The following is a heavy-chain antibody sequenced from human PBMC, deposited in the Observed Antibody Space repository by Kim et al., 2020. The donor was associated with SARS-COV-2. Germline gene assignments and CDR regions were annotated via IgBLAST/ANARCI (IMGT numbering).Heavy chain of an antibody. Sequence: GGSLRLSCAASGFTFSSYGMHWVRQAPGKGLEWVAVIWYDGSNKYYADSVKGRFTISRDNSKNTLYLQMNSLRAEDTAVYYCAKSNSSSWDHYFDYWGQGTLVTVSS. CDR3: AKSNSSSWDHYFDY. D-gene: IGHD6-13*01. CDR2: IWYDGSNK. V-gene: IGHV3-33*06. CDR1: GFTFSSYG. J-gene: IGHJ4*02.